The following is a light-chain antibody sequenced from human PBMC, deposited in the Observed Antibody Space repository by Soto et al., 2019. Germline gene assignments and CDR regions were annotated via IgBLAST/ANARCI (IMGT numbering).Light chain of an antibody. V-gene: IGKV1-5*03. CDR2: KAS. CDR3: QHYNSYSEA. J-gene: IGKJ1*01. CDR1: QTISSW. Sequence: DIQRTQSLSTLSGSVGDRVTITCRASQTISSWLAWYQQKPGKAPKLLIYKASTLKSGVPSRFSGSGSGTEFTLTISSLQPDDFATYYCQHYNSYSEAFGQGTKVDIK.